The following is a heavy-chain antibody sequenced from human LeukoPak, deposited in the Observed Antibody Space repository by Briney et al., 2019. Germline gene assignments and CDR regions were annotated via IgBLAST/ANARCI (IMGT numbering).Heavy chain of an antibody. Sequence: GESLKISRKGSGYSFTSYWIGWVRQMPGKGLEWMGIIYPGDSDTRYSPSFQGPVTLSADKSISTAYLQWSSLKASDTAMYYCARLNVVVPAASWFDPWGQGTLVTVSS. CDR3: ARLNVVVPAASWFDP. J-gene: IGHJ5*02. V-gene: IGHV5-51*01. D-gene: IGHD2-2*01. CDR2: IYPGDSDT. CDR1: GYSFTSYW.